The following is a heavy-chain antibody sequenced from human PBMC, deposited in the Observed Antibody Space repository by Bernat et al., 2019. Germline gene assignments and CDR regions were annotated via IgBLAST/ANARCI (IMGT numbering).Heavy chain of an antibody. V-gene: IGHV3-74*02. CDR1: GFTFSSYW. CDR3: ASGHCSGGSCYYYYYGMDV. D-gene: IGHD2-15*01. J-gene: IGHJ6*02. CDR2: INSDGSST. Sequence: EVQLLESGGGLVQPGGSLRLSCAASGFTFSSYWMHWVRQAPGKGLVWVSRINSDGSSTSYADSVKGRFTISRDNAKNTLYLQMNSLRAEDTAVYYCASGHCSGGSCYYYYYGMDVWGQGTTVTVSS.